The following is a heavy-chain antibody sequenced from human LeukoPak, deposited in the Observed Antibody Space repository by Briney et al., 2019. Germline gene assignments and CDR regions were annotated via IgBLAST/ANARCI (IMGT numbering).Heavy chain of an antibody. CDR2: ISWNSGSI. CDR1: GFTFDDYA. J-gene: IGHJ4*02. Sequence: PGGSLRLSCAASGFTFDDYAMHWVRQAPGKGLEWVSSISWNSGSIGYADSVKGRFTISRDNAKNSLYLQMNSLRAEDTALYYCAKDIRAYSSSWYYFDYWGQGTLVTVSS. CDR3: AKDIRAYSSSWYYFDY. D-gene: IGHD6-13*01. V-gene: IGHV3-9*01.